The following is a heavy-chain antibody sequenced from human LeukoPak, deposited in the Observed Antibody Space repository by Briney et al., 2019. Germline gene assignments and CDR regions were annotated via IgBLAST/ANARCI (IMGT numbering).Heavy chain of an antibody. D-gene: IGHD2-8*01. CDR1: GGSISSNSYY. CDR3: ARGIMVYAIRPRGWFDP. J-gene: IGHJ5*02. V-gene: IGHV4-39*01. CDR2: IYYSGST. Sequence: SETLSLTCAVSGGSISSNSYYWGWIRQPPGKGLEWIGSIYYSGSTYYNPSLKSRVTISVDTSKNQFSLKLSSVTAADTAVYYCARGIMVYAIRPRGWFDPWGQGTLVTVSS.